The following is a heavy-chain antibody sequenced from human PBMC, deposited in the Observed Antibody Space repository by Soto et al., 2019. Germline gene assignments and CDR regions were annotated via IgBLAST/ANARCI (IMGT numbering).Heavy chain of an antibody. CDR1: WYTFSNYY. CDR2: INPNGDTT. D-gene: IGHD2-2*01. CDR3: AREGATAAKMFDY. Sequence: ASVKVSCKAPWYTFSNYYLHWVRQAPGQGLEWMGGINPNGDTTYYAQKFLGRLTVTRDTSTSTVYMELSSLRSDDTAVYYCAREGATAAKMFDYWGQGTLVPVSS. J-gene: IGHJ4*02. V-gene: IGHV1-46*01.